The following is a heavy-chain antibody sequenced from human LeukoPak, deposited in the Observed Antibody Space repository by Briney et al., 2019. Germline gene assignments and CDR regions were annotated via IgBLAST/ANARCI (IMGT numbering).Heavy chain of an antibody. Sequence: TTGVSLRLSCEASGFTFTTYSMTGVRQAPGKGLEGVSIISSGSSAIFSADALRGRFTIYRDDPKNLLYLHMNILRADDTAVYYCARGHTAVTRHFDFWGEGTLVTVSS. D-gene: IGHD4-17*01. CDR2: ISSGSSAI. CDR1: GFTFTTYS. V-gene: IGHV3-21*01. CDR3: ARGHTAVTRHFDF. J-gene: IGHJ4*02.